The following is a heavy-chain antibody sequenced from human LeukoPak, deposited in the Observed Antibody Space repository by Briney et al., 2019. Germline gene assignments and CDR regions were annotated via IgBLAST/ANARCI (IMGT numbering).Heavy chain of an antibody. J-gene: IGHJ4*02. CDR3: ATDSPETAAFDY. Sequence: GGSLRLSCTASGFSFSTYSMNWVRQAPGKGLEWVSYIVGSSRNIHYADSVKGRFTISRDNAKNSLYLQMDSLRAEDTAVYHCATDSPETAAFDYWGQGTLVTVSS. CDR2: IVGSSRNI. D-gene: IGHD1-1*01. V-gene: IGHV3-48*04. CDR1: GFSFSTYS.